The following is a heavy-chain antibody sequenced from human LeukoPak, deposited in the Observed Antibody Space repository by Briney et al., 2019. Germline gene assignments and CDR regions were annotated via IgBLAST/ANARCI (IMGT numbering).Heavy chain of an antibody. CDR2: IYSGGST. V-gene: IGHV3-53*01. J-gene: IGHJ4*02. CDR1: GFTFSSNY. CDR3: ARGATMIYFDY. D-gene: IGHD3-22*01. Sequence: GGSPRLSCAASGFTFSSNYMSWVRQAPGKGLEWVSVIYSGGSTYYADSVKGRFTISRDNSKNTLYLQMNSLRAEDTAVYYCARGATMIYFDYWGQGTLVTVSS.